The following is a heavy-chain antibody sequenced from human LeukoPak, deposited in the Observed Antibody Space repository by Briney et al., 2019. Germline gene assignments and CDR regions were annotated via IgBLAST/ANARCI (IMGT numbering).Heavy chain of an antibody. CDR3: ARDYSYDSSGYYERDY. CDR2: ISGSGGST. CDR1: GFTFSSYA. J-gene: IGHJ4*02. D-gene: IGHD3-22*01. Sequence: GGSLRLSCAASGFTFSSYAMSWVRQAPGKGLEWVSAISGSGGSTYYADSVKGRFTISRDNSKNTLYLQMNSLRAEDTAVYYCARDYSYDSSGYYERDYWGQGTLVTVSS. V-gene: IGHV3-23*01.